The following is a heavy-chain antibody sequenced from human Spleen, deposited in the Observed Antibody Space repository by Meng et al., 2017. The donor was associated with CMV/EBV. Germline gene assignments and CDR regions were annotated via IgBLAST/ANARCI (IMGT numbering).Heavy chain of an antibody. Sequence: SETLSLTCTVSGGSISSSSYYWGWIRQPPGKGLEWIGSIYYSGSTYYNPSLKSRVTISVDTSKNQFSLKLSSVNAADTAVYYCATSAKRGVVVVPAAIFPSVDYYYGMDVWGQGTTVTVSS. CDR3: ATSAKRGVVVVPAAIFPSVDYYYGMDV. V-gene: IGHV4-39*07. CDR2: IYYSGST. J-gene: IGHJ6*02. CDR1: GGSISSSSYY. D-gene: IGHD2-2*01.